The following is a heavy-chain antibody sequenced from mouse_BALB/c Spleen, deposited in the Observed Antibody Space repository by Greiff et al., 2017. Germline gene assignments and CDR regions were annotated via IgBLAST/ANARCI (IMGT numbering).Heavy chain of an antibody. Sequence: VQLQQSGAELVKPGASVKLSCKASGYTFTSYYMYWVKQRPGQGLEWIGEINPSNGGTNFNEKFKSKATLTVDKSSSTAYMQLSSLTSEDSAVYYCTRGGGGYDFDYWGQGTTLTVSS. CDR2: INPSNGGT. CDR1: GYTFTSYY. V-gene: IGHV1S81*02. CDR3: TRGGGGYDFDY. D-gene: IGHD2-2*01. J-gene: IGHJ2*01.